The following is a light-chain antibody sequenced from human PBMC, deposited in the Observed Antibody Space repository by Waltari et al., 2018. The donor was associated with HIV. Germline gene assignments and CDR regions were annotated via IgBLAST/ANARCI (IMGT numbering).Light chain of an antibody. J-gene: IGLJ1*01. V-gene: IGLV2-8*01. Sequence: HSDLTQPPSASGSPGQSVTISCTGSDSDIGTYKLVSWYHHHPGKAPKLIIYDVNRRPSGVPDRCSSSKSGATAYLPVFVLQAEDEAHYYCASYRGVNNLGVFGTGTKVTVL. CDR3: ASYRGVNNLGV. CDR1: DSDIGTYKL. CDR2: DVN.